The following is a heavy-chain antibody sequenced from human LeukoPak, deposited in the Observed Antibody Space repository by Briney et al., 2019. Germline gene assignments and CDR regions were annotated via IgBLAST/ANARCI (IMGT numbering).Heavy chain of an antibody. J-gene: IGHJ4*02. CDR3: AREEGRNPRTSSGH. V-gene: IGHV3-33*08. Sequence: GGSLRLSCAASGFIFSSYWMHWVRQAPGKGLEWLALIWHDGRKSYYRDSVKGRFTISRDNSKETLYLQMDNLAAEDTAVYYCAREEGRNPRTSSGHWGQGTLVVVSS. CDR1: GFIFSSYW. CDR2: IWHDGRKS. D-gene: IGHD1-7*01.